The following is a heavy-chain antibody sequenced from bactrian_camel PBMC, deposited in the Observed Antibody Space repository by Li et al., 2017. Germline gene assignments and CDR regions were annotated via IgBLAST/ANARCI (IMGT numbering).Heavy chain of an antibody. Sequence: HVQLVESGGGSVQAGGSLRLSCAASGRTYSKWCMGWFRQVPGKEREGIARIATGSGNTYYADSVKGRFTISQDNAKDTVYLQMNSLKPEDTAVYYCVRDQRRVWFGGEYGYWGQGTQVTVS. CDR3: VRDQRRVWFGGEYGY. J-gene: IGHJ4*01. V-gene: IGHV3S68*01. CDR1: GRTYSKWC. CDR2: IATGSGNT. D-gene: IGHD3*01.